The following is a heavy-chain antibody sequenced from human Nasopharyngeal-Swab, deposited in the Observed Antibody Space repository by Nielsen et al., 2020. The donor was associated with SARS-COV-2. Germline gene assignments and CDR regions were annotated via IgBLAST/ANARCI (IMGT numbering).Heavy chain of an antibody. Sequence: VRQMPGKGLEWIGEINHSGSTNYNPSLKSRVTISVDTSKNQFSLKLSSVTAADTAVYYCARRRGYSGYAYLDYWGRGTLVTVSS. V-gene: IGHV4-34*01. CDR3: ARRRGYSGYAYLDY. D-gene: IGHD5-12*01. CDR2: INHSGST. J-gene: IGHJ4*02.